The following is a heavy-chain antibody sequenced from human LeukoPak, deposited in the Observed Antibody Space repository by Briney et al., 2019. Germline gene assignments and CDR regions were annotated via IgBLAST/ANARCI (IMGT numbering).Heavy chain of an antibody. V-gene: IGHV3-30*02. Sequence: GGSLRLSCAASGFTFSSYGMHWVRQAPGKGLEWVAFIRYDGSNKYYADSVKGRFTISRDNSKNTLYLQMNSLRAEDTAVYYCAKGAYSGYDFATYYYYYMDVWGKGTTVIVSS. D-gene: IGHD5-12*01. CDR2: IRYDGSNK. J-gene: IGHJ6*03. CDR1: GFTFSSYG. CDR3: AKGAYSGYDFATYYYYYMDV.